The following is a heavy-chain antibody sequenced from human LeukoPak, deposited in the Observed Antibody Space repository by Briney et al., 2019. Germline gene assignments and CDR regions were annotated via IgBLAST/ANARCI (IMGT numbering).Heavy chain of an antibody. D-gene: IGHD2-15*01. Sequence: GGSLRLSCAASGFTFSSYSMNWVRQAPGKGLEWVSFIYSDNTHYSDSVKGRFTISRDNSKNTLYLQMNSLRAEDTAVYYCAKGGGELDIWGQGTMVTVSS. CDR2: IYSDNT. V-gene: IGHV3-53*01. J-gene: IGHJ3*02. CDR3: AKGGGELDI. CDR1: GFTFSSYS.